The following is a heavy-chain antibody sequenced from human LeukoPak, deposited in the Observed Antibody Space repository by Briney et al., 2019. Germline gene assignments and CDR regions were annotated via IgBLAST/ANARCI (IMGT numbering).Heavy chain of an antibody. Sequence: ASVKVSCQASGYTFTSYYMHWVRQPAGQGLAWMGIIHPSGGSTSYAQKFQGRVTMTRDTYTSTVYMDLSSLSSEDTAVYYCARGDSRDGYNPSGYWGQGNLVIASS. CDR3: ARGDSRDGYNPSGY. D-gene: IGHD5-24*01. CDR1: GYTFTSYY. J-gene: IGHJ4*02. CDR2: IHPSGGST. V-gene: IGHV1-46*01.